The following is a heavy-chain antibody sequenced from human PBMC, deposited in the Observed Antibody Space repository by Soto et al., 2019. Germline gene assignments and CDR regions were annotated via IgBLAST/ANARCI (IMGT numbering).Heavy chain of an antibody. Sequence: PSETLSLTCTVSGGSISSGDYYWSWIRQPPGKGLEWTGYIYYSGSTYYNPSLKSRVTISVDTSKNQFSLKLSSVTAADTAVYYCARTRYSYGSFYYYYYGMDVWGQGTTVTVSS. V-gene: IGHV4-30-4*01. CDR3: ARTRYSYGSFYYYYYGMDV. CDR1: GGSISSGDYY. J-gene: IGHJ6*02. D-gene: IGHD5-18*01. CDR2: IYYSGST.